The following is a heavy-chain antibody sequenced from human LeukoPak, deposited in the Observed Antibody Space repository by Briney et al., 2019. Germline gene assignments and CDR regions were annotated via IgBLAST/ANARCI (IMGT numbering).Heavy chain of an antibody. D-gene: IGHD3-22*01. CDR1: GFTFSRNW. Sequence: PGGSLRLSCAASGFTFSRNWMSWVRQAPGKGLEWEANIRPDGSGTYYVDSVKGRFTISRDDAKTSLYLQMNSLRAEDTAVYYCARTFYYASSGYRHFDYWGQGTLVTVSS. V-gene: IGHV3-7*05. CDR2: IRPDGSGT. J-gene: IGHJ4*02. CDR3: ARTFYYASSGYRHFDY.